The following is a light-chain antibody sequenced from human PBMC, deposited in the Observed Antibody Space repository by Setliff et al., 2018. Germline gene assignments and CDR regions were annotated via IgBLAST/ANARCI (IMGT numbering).Light chain of an antibody. V-gene: IGLV2-14*03. CDR3: QSYDTSLGRYV. J-gene: IGLJ1*01. Sequence: QSALTQPASVSGSPGQSITISCTGTSSDIGGYNYVSWYQQHPGKAPKLMIYDVINRPSGISHRFSGSKSGNTASLTITGLQAEDEADYYCQSYDTSLGRYVFGTGTKVTVL. CDR2: DVI. CDR1: SSDIGGYNY.